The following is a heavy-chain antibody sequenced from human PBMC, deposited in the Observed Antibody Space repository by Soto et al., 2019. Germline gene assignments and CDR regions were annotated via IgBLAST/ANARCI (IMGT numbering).Heavy chain of an antibody. J-gene: IGHJ6*02. CDR3: AILDYYYYGMDV. D-gene: IGHD3-9*01. V-gene: IGHV4-39*01. CDR2: IYYSGST. CDR1: GGSISSSSYY. Sequence: QLQLQESGPGLVKPSETLSLTCTVSGGSISSSSYYWGWIRQPPGKGLEWIGSIYYSGSTYYNPSLKSRVPISVDTSKNQFSLKLSSVTAADTAVYYCAILDYYYYGMDVWGQGTTVTVSS.